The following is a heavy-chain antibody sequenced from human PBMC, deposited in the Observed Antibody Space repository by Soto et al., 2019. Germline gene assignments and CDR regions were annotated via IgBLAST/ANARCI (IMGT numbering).Heavy chain of an antibody. CDR1: GGSISSDDYY. V-gene: IGHV4-30-4*01. Sequence: SETLSLTCTVSGGSISSDDYYWSWIRQAPGRGLEWIGYTHSSGSIYYNPSLKSRATMSIDTAGNQFSLKVSSVTVADTAVYYCARDLDGLHDDTSGPFPRPGWGQGTLVTVSS. CDR3: ARDLDGLHDDTSGPFPRPG. D-gene: IGHD3-22*01. CDR2: THSSGSI. J-gene: IGHJ1*01.